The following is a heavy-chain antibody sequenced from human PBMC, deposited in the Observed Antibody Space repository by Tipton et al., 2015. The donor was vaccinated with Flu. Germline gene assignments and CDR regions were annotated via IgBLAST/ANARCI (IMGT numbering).Heavy chain of an antibody. CDR2: IYYSGST. J-gene: IGHJ6*02. CDR1: GGSISSYY. D-gene: IGHD6-19*01. CDR3: ARLMVAGTDYYYGMDV. V-gene: IGHV4-59*08. Sequence: TLSLTCTVSGGSISSYYWSWIRQPPGKGLEWIGYIYYSGSTNYNPSLKSRVTISVDTSKNQFSLKLGSVTAADTAVYYCARLMVAGTDYYYGMDVWGQGTTVTVSS.